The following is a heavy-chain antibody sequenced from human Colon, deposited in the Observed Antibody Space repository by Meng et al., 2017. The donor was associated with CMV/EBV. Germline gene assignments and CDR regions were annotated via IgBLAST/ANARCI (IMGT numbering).Heavy chain of an antibody. Sequence: GSLRLSCTVSGGSVSSGSYYWSWIRQPPGKGLEWIGYIYYSGSTNYNPSLKSRVTISVDTSKNQFSLKLSSVTAADTAVYYCARDRGGYSLGVDYWGQGTLVTVSS. CDR3: ARDRGGYSLGVDY. CDR2: IYYSGST. CDR1: GGSVSSGSYY. J-gene: IGHJ4*02. D-gene: IGHD3-10*01. V-gene: IGHV4-61*01.